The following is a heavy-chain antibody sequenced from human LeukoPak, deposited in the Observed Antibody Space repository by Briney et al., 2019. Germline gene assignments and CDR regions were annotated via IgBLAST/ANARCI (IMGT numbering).Heavy chain of an antibody. V-gene: IGHV4-4*09. CDR3: ARLRGYYYYMDV. CDR2: IYTSGST. J-gene: IGHJ6*03. CDR1: GGSISSYY. Sequence: SETLSLTCVVSGGSISSYYWSWIRQPPGEGLEWIGYIYTSGSTNYNPSLKSRVTISVDTSKNQFSLKLSSVTAADTAVYYCARLRGYYYYMDVWGKGTTVTVSS.